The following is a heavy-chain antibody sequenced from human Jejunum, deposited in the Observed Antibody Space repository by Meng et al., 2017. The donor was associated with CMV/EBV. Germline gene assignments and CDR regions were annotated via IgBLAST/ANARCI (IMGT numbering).Heavy chain of an antibody. CDR2: IEHDGSNK. CDR3: AKDVGC. Sequence: QGEVGGAGGGVVQPGGSLRLSCAASGFTFSNYGIHWVRQAPGKGLEWVAFIEHDGSNKYYADSVKGRFTISRDNSKNTLYLQMNSLRVEDTAVYYCAKDVGCWGQGTLVTVSS. V-gene: IGHV3-30*02. D-gene: IGHD1-26*01. CDR1: GFTFSNYG. J-gene: IGHJ4*02.